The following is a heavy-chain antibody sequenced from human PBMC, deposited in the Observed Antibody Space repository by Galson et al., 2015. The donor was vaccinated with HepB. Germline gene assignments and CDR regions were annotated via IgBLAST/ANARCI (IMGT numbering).Heavy chain of an antibody. V-gene: IGHV3-30*02. CDR3: ASGVGSSSPFDY. J-gene: IGHJ4*02. Sequence: SLRLSCAASGFTFSSYGMHWVRQAPGKGLEWVAFIRYDGSNKYYADSVKGRFTIPRDNSKNTLYLQMNSLRAEDTAVYYCASGVGSSSPFDYWGQGTLVTVSS. CDR2: IRYDGSNK. CDR1: GFTFSSYG. D-gene: IGHD6-13*01.